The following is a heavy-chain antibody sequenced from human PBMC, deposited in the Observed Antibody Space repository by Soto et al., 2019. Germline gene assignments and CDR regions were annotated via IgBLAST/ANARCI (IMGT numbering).Heavy chain of an antibody. Sequence: QVQLQESGPGLVRPSGTLSLICTVSGASLRSGTYYWSWVRQPPGKGLEWIGYISHSGSTNYDPPHKGRLTMSVDTSQNQFSLQLNSVTAADTAVYYCSFGSSFDYWGQGTLVTVSS. J-gene: IGHJ4*02. CDR1: GASLRSGTYY. V-gene: IGHV4-61*01. CDR2: ISHSGST. D-gene: IGHD3-16*01. CDR3: SFGSSFDY.